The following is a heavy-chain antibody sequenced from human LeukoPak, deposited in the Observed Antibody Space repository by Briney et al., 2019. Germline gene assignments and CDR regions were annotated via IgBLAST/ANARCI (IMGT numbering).Heavy chain of an antibody. CDR1: GFTYSNYA. CDR3: RKGAGQWLVPSEYFRY. D-gene: IGHD6-19*01. V-gene: IGHV3-23*01. CDR2: ISSGGHST. J-gene: IGHJ1*01. Sequence: PGGSLRLSCAASGFTYSNYAMTWVRQAPGKGLEWVSSISSGGHSTYYAGSVKGRFTISRDNSKNTLYLQMNSLRAEDTAVYYCRKGAGQWLVPSEYFRYGGQGTLVTVPS.